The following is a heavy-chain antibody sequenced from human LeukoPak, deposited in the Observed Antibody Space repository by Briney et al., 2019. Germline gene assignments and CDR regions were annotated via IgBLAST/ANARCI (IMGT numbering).Heavy chain of an antibody. CDR3: ARGPVLSYFDY. CDR1: GGSFSGYY. J-gene: IGHJ4*02. D-gene: IGHD6-6*01. CDR2: INHSGST. V-gene: IGHV4-34*01. Sequence: PSETLSLTCAVYGGSFSGYYWSWIRQPPGKGLEWIGEINHSGSTNYNPSLKSRVTISVDTPKNQFSLKLSSVTAADTAVYYCARGPVLSYFDYWGQGTLVTVSS.